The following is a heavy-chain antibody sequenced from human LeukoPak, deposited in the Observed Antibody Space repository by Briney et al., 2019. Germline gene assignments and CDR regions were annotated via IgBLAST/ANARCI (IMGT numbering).Heavy chain of an antibody. CDR2: INYGGNT. CDR1: GGSISSSAYH. V-gene: IGHV4-39*01. Sequence: SETLSLTCTVSGGSISSSAYHWGWLRQPPGTGLEWIGTINYGGNTYYNLSLKSRVIIFLDTSKNQFSLKLSSVTAADTAVYYCARNHYFGSGSYYDPQNWFDPWGQGTLVTVSS. D-gene: IGHD3-10*01. CDR3: ARNHYFGSGSYYDPQNWFDP. J-gene: IGHJ5*02.